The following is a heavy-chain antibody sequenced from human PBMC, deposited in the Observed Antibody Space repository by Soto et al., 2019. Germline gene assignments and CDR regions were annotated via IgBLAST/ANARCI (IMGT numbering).Heavy chain of an antibody. J-gene: IGHJ6*02. CDR1: GGSFRGYY. Sequence: PSETLSLNCTVYGGSFRGYYWSWIRQPPGKGLEWIGEINHSGSTNYNPSLKSRVTISVDTSKNQFSLKLSSVTAADTAVYYCARGAAAGNNRYYGMDVWGQGTTVPVSS. D-gene: IGHD6-13*01. CDR2: INHSGST. V-gene: IGHV4-34*01. CDR3: ARGAAAGNNRYYGMDV.